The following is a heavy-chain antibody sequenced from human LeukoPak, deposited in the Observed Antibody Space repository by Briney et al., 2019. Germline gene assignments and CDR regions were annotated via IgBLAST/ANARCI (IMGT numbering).Heavy chain of an antibody. V-gene: IGHV3-23*01. CDR1: GFTFSSYA. D-gene: IGHD6-19*01. Sequence: GGSLRLSCAASGFTFSSYAMSWVRQAPGKGLEWVSAISGSGGSTYYADSVKGRFTTSRDNSKNTLYLQMNSLRAEDTAVYYCAKDEQQWLVHGYWGQGTLVTVSS. J-gene: IGHJ4*02. CDR2: ISGSGGST. CDR3: AKDEQQWLVHGY.